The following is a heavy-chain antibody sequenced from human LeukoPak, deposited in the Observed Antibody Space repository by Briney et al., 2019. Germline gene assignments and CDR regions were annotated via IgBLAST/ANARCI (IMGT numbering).Heavy chain of an antibody. Sequence: SETLSLTCTVSGGSISSYYWSWIRQPPGKGLEWIGYIYYSGSTNYNPSLKSRVTISVDTSKNQFSLKRSSVTAADTAVYYCARANGDYVGGYWFDPWGQGTLVTVSS. J-gene: IGHJ5*02. CDR2: IYYSGST. D-gene: IGHD4-17*01. CDR1: GGSISSYY. CDR3: ARANGDYVGGYWFDP. V-gene: IGHV4-59*01.